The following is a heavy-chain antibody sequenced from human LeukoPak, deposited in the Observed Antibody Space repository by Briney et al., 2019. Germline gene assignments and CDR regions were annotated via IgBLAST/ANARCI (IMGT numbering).Heavy chain of an antibody. J-gene: IGHJ4*02. CDR3: ARDPVEAARAYCGGDCYPLPPDY. V-gene: IGHV1-46*01. CDR2: INPSGGST. CDR1: GYTFTSYY. D-gene: IGHD2-21*02. Sequence: ASVKVSFKASGYTFTSYYMHWVRQAPGQGLEWMGIINPSGGSTSYAQKFQGRVTMTRDTSTSTVYMELSSLRSEDTAVYYCARDPVEAARAYCGGDCYPLPPDYWGQGTLVTVSS.